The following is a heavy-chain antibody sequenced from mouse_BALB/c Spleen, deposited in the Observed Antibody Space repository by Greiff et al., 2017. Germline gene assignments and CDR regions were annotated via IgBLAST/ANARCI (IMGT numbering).Heavy chain of an antibody. Sequence: VQLQQSGTVLARPGASVKMSCKASGYSFTSYWMHWVKQRPGQGLEWIGAIYPGNSDTSYNQKFKGKAKLTAVTSASTAYMELSSLTNEDSAVYYCTRDENSLAWFAYWGQGTLVTVSA. CDR2: IYPGNSDT. CDR1: GYSFTSYW. J-gene: IGHJ3*01. V-gene: IGHV1-5*01. CDR3: TRDENSLAWFAY.